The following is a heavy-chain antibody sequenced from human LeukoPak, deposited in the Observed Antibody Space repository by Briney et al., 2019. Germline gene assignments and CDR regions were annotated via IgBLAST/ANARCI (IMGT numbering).Heavy chain of an antibody. D-gene: IGHD1-26*01. J-gene: IGHJ4*02. CDR1: GFTFSSYW. Sequence: GGSLRLSCAASGFTFSSYWMSWVRQAPGKGLEWVAVISYDGSSKYYADSVKGRFTISRDTSKNTLYLQMNSLRSDDTAVYYCATDQGGGSYWYYLDFWGQGTLVAVSS. CDR2: ISYDGSSK. V-gene: IGHV3-30*03. CDR3: ATDQGGGSYWYYLDF.